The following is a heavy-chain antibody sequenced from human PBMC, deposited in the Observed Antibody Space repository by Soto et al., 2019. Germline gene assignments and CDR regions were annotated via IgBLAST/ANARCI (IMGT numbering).Heavy chain of an antibody. V-gene: IGHV1-3*01. CDR3: ARVHPDYYGSGNSDY. J-gene: IGHJ4*02. CDR2: INAGNGNT. CDR1: GYTFTSYA. Sequence: QVQLVQSGAEVKKPGASVKVSCKASGYTFTSYAMHWVRQAPGQRLEWMGWINAGNGNTKYSQKFQGRVTITRDTSASTAYMELSSLRSEDTAVYYCARVHPDYYGSGNSDYWGQGTLVTVSS. D-gene: IGHD3-10*01.